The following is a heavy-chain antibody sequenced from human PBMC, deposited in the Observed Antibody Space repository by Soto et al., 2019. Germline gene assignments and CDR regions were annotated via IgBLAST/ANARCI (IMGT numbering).Heavy chain of an antibody. CDR2: IYYSGST. CDR3: ARGLGFCTSTTCFPSQGFDY. D-gene: IGHD2-2*01. Sequence: SETLSLTCTVSGASMSSGGYYWTWIRQSPGKGLEWIGYIYYSGSTYYNPSLESRVAISLDTSRSQFSPTLISVTAADTAVYYCARGLGFCTSTTCFPSQGFDYCGQGTLVTVSS. CDR1: GASMSSGGYY. J-gene: IGHJ4*02. V-gene: IGHV4-31*03.